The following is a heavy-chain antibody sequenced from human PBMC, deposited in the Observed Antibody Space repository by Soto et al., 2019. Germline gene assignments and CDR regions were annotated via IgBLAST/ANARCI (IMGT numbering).Heavy chain of an antibody. J-gene: IGHJ4*02. CDR1: GGTFSTYA. D-gene: IGHD5-18*01. CDR2: IIPMFGTA. CDR3: ASGIQLWLRRINNGYSG. Sequence: QVQLVQSGAEVKKPESSVKVSCKAPGGTFSTYAISWVRQAPGQGLEWMGGIIPMFGTANYAQRFQDRVTMTADESTNTVYMERSSLRSEDTAGYFCASGIQLWLRRINNGYSGWGQGTLVTVSS. V-gene: IGHV1-69*12.